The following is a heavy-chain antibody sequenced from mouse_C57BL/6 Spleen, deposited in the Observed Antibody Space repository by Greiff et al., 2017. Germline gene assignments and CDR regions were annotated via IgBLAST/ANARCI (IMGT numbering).Heavy chain of an antibody. V-gene: IGHV1-19*01. CDR2: INPYNGGT. Sequence: EVQLQQSGPVLVKPGASVKMSCKASGYTFTDYYMNWVKQSHGKSLEWIGVINPYNGGTSYNQKFKGKATLTVDKSSSTAYIELNSLTSEDSAVYYCAGTPINLLGWYFDVWGTGTTLTVSS. CDR3: AGTPINLLGWYFDV. CDR1: GYTFTDYY. D-gene: IGHD1-1*01. J-gene: IGHJ1*03.